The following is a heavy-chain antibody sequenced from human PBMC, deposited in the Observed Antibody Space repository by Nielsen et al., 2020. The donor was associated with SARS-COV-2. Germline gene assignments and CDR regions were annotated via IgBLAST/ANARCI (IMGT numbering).Heavy chain of an antibody. CDR1: GFTFSTYA. J-gene: IGHJ4*02. D-gene: IGHD4/OR15-4a*01. V-gene: IGHV3-23*01. CDR3: AKADGDYGHGSFDY. Sequence: GESLKISCAASGFTFSTYAMSWVRQAPGRGLEWVSGIIGSGGRTHYVDSVEGRFTISRDNSKNTLYLQMSSLRVEDTAVYYCAKADGDYGHGSFDYWGQGTLLTVSS. CDR2: IIGSGGRT.